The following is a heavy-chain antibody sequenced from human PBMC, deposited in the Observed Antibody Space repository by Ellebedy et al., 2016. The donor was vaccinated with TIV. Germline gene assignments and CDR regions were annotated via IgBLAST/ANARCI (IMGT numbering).Heavy chain of an antibody. D-gene: IGHD3-10*01. CDR2: IIPIFGTA. CDR3: ARDLTPGETGPNYYYYYAMDV. V-gene: IGHV1-69*13. J-gene: IGHJ6*02. Sequence: SVKVSXKASGGTFSSYAISWVRQAPGQGLEWMGGIIPIFGTANYAQKFQGRVTITADESTSTAYMELSSLRSEDTAVYYCARDLTPGETGPNYYYYYAMDVWGQGTTVTVSS. CDR1: GGTFSSYA.